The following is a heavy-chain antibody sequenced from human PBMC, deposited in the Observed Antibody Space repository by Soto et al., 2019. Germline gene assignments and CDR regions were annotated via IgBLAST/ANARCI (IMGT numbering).Heavy chain of an antibody. CDR3: ARSSMARGVMVSRYYYYYGMGV. J-gene: IGHJ6*01. V-gene: IGHV1-18*01. Sequence: SGKVPGNASGYTFISYGISWVRHAPGQGLEWTGWISAYNGNTNYAQKLQGRVNMNKDTSTRTAYMELRRLRSDDTAVYYCARSSMARGVMVSRYYYYYGMGVWGQGTTVPVSS. CDR2: ISAYNGNT. D-gene: IGHD3-10*01. CDR1: GYTFISYG.